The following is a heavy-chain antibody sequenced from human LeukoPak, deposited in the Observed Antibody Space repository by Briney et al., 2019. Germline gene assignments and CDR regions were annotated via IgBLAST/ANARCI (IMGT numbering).Heavy chain of an antibody. J-gene: IGHJ4*02. Sequence: GESLKISCKASGYSFTSYWIGWVRQVPGKGLEWMGTIDPSDSETRYTPSFHGQVTISVDKSLPTAYLQWNSLKASDTAMYYCARQTAMGRSGDYWGQGTLVTVSS. D-gene: IGHD5-18*01. CDR1: GYSFTSYW. CDR3: ARQTAMGRSGDY. CDR2: IDPSDSET. V-gene: IGHV5-51*01.